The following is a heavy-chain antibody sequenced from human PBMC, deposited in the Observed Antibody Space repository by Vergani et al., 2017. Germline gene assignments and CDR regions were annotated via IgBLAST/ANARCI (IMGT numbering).Heavy chain of an antibody. CDR3: ARDKLDRDTAMVIFDY. CDR1: GGSISSSSYY. J-gene: IGHJ4*02. Sequence: QLQLQESGPGLVQPSETLSLTCTVSGGSISSSSYYLGWIRQPPGKGLEWIGSIYYSGSTYYNPSLKSRVTISVDTSKNQFSLKLSSVTAADTAVYYCARDKLDRDTAMVIFDYWGQGTLVTVSS. CDR2: IYYSGST. D-gene: IGHD5-18*01. V-gene: IGHV4-39*07.